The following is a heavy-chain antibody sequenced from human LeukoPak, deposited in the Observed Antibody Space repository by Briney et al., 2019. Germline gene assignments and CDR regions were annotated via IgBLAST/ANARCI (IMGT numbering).Heavy chain of an antibody. J-gene: IGHJ4*02. CDR3: AKQLGYCSAGSCYFPY. CDR2: ISNNGGYT. V-gene: IGHV3-23*01. Sequence: GGSLRLSCAASGFTFSSSAMSWVRQAPGKGLEWVSAISNNGGYTYYADSVQGRFTISRDNSKSTLCLQMNSLRAEDTAVSYSAKQLGYCSAGSCYFPYWGQGTLVTVSS. CDR1: GFTFSSSA. D-gene: IGHD2-15*01.